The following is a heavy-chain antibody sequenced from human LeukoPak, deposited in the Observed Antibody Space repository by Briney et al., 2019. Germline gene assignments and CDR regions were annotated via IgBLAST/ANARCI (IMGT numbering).Heavy chain of an antibody. CDR3: ARDRFQRVAVAGGDAFDI. CDR1: GYAFTSYD. D-gene: IGHD6-19*01. Sequence: GASVKVSCKASGYAFTSYDINWVRQATGQGLEWMGWMNPNSGNTGYAQKFQGRVTITRNTSISTAYMELSSLRSEDTALYYCARDRFQRVAVAGGDAFDIWGQGTMVTVSS. CDR2: MNPNSGNT. V-gene: IGHV1-8*03. J-gene: IGHJ3*02.